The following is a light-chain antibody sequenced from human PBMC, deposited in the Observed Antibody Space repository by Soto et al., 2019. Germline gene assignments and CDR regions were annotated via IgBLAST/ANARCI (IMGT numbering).Light chain of an antibody. CDR1: QSVSSN. CDR2: GAS. CDR3: QQYNKWPLT. J-gene: IGKJ4*01. V-gene: IGKV3-15*01. Sequence: LVRPQSPSTVSVSPGERSTLSCMASQSVSSNLAWYRQKPGQAPRLLMYGASTRATSISDRFSGSGSGTEFTLTISSLQSEDVAVYYCQQYNKWPLTFGGGTKVDIK.